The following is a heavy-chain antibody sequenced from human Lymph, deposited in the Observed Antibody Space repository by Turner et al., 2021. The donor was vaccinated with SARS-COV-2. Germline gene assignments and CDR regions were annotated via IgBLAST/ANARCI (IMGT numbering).Heavy chain of an antibody. CDR1: GYTFTGYY. J-gene: IGHJ4*02. CDR3: ARSRDLQSMVRGVDPFDY. CDR2: INPNSGGT. V-gene: IGHV1-2*02. D-gene: IGHD3-10*01. Sequence: QVQLEQSGAEAKKPGVSVKVSCKASGYTFTGYYMHWVRQARGQGLRWMGWINPNSGGTNYAQKFQGRVTMTRDTSISTAYMELSRLRSDDTAVYYCARSRDLQSMVRGVDPFDYWGQGTLVTVSS.